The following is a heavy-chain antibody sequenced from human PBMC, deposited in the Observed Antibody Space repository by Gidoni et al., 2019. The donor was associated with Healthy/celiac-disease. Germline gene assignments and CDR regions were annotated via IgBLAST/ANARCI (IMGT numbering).Heavy chain of an antibody. CDR1: GYTFTSHS. CDR2: INPSGGST. J-gene: IGHJ5*02. Sequence: QVQLVQSGAEVKKPGASVKVSCTASGYTFTSHSMPWVRQTPGQGLEWMGIINPSGGSTSYAQKFQGRVTMTRDTSTSTVYMELSSLRSEDTAVYYCARGKAAAGKGGFDPWGQGTLVTVSS. V-gene: IGHV1-46*01. CDR3: ARGKAAAGKGGFDP. D-gene: IGHD6-13*01.